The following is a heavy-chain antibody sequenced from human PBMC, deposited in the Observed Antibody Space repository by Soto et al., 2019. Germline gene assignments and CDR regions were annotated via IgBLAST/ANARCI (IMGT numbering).Heavy chain of an antibody. Sequence: GGSLRLSCAASGFTFDDYAMHWVRQAPGKGLEWIALISWDGGSTFYADSVKGRFTISRDNSKNSLYLEMSSLRPDDTALYYCAKAVGEGDGYWGRGTLVTVSS. V-gene: IGHV3-43*01. D-gene: IGHD1-26*01. CDR2: ISWDGGST. CDR1: GFTFDDYA. CDR3: AKAVGEGDGY. J-gene: IGHJ4*02.